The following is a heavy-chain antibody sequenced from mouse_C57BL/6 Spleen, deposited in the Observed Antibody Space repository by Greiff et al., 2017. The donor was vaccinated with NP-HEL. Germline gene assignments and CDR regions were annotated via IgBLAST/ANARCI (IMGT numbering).Heavy chain of an antibody. Sequence: QVQLQQPGAELVRPGSSVKLSCKASGYTFTSYWMDWVKQRPGQGLEWIGNIYPSDSETHYNQKFKDKATLTVDKSSSTAYMQLSSLTSEDSAVYYWARRGYYYGSSNLFGYWGQGTLVTVS. CDR1: GYTFTSYW. J-gene: IGHJ3*01. CDR2: IYPSDSET. CDR3: ARRGYYYGSSNLFGY. D-gene: IGHD1-1*01. V-gene: IGHV1-61*01.